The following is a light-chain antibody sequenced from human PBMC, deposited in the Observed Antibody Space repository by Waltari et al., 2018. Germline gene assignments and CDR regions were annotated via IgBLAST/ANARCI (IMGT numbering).Light chain of an antibody. CDR3: SLYTSSSTWV. J-gene: IGLJ3*02. CDR2: EVS. CDR1: SSDVGSYNR. V-gene: IGLV2-18*01. Sequence: QSALTQPPSVSGSPGQSVTISCTGTSSDVGSYNRVSWYQPPPGPAPKLRIYEVSKRPSGVPDRFSGSKSGNTASLTISGLQAEDEADYYCSLYTSSSTWVFGGGTKLTVL.